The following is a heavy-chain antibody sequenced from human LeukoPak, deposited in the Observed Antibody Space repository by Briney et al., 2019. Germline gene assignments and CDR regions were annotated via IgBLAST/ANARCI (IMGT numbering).Heavy chain of an antibody. J-gene: IGHJ4*02. Sequence: PSETLSLTCTVSGGSISSYYWSWIRQPPGKGLEWIGYIYYSGSTNYNPSLKSRVTISVDTSKNQFSLKLSSVTAVDTAVYYCARETRRMTTVTTIDYWGQGTLVTVSS. CDR3: ARETRRMTTVTTIDY. CDR1: GGSISSYY. D-gene: IGHD4-17*01. CDR2: IYYSGST. V-gene: IGHV4-59*01.